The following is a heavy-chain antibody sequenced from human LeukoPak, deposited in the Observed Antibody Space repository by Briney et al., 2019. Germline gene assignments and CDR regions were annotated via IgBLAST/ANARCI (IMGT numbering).Heavy chain of an antibody. Sequence: GGSLRLSCAASGFTFSDHFMDWVRQAPGKGLEWVGRTRNKANSYTTEYAASVKGRFTISRDNAKNSLYLQMNSLRAEDTAVYYCAREGSSSPDASDIWGQGTMVTVSS. J-gene: IGHJ3*02. CDR2: TRNKANSYTT. V-gene: IGHV3-72*01. CDR3: AREGSSSPDASDI. D-gene: IGHD6-13*01. CDR1: GFTFSDHF.